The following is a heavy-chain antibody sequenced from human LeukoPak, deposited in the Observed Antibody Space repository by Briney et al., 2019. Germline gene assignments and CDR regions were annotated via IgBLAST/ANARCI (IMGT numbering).Heavy chain of an antibody. D-gene: IGHD3-10*01. Sequence: GGSLRLSCAASGFTFSTYAMSWVRQAPGKGLEWVSAIGGSGGSTYYADSVKGRFTISRDNSKNTLYLQTNSLRTEDTAVYYCAKGGGVSYYGSGFDYWGQGTLVTVSS. CDR2: IGGSGGST. V-gene: IGHV3-23*01. CDR3: AKGGGVSYYGSGFDY. J-gene: IGHJ4*02. CDR1: GFTFSTYA.